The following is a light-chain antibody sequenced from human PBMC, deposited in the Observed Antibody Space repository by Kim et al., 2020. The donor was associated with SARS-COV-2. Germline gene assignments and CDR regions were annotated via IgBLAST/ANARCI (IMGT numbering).Light chain of an antibody. J-gene: IGKJ1*01. Sequence: DIQMTQSPSTLSASVGDRVTVTCRASQSISDWLAWYQQKPGKAPKLLIYRASSLESWVPSRFGGSGSGTEFTLTISSLQPDDFATYYCQQYNSYATFGQGTKVDIK. CDR2: RAS. CDR1: QSISDW. V-gene: IGKV1-5*03. CDR3: QQYNSYAT.